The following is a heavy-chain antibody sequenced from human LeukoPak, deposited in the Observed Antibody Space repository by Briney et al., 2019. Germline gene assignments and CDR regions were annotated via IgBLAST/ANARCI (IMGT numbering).Heavy chain of an antibody. J-gene: IGHJ5*02. D-gene: IGHD5/OR15-5a*01. V-gene: IGHV3-7*01. Sequence: GGPLRLSCAASGFHFSSFWMTWARQTPGKGLEWVANLNQDGSDKKYGDPVKGRFTISRDNAKNSLYLQMNSLRAEDTAVYYCDPILSVIPWGQGTLVTVSS. CDR1: GFHFSSFW. CDR2: LNQDGSDK. CDR3: DPILSVIP.